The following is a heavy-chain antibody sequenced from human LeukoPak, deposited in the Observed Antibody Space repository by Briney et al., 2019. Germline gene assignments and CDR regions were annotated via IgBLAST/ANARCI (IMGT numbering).Heavy chain of an antibody. CDR2: ISGSGDNT. CDR1: GFTFSSYA. V-gene: IGHV3-23*01. CDR3: AKGSYCDSSGSFYFDY. J-gene: IGHJ4*02. Sequence: GGSLRLSCAASGFTFSSYAMSWVRQAPGKGLEWVSGISGSGDNTYYADSVKGRFTISRDNSKNTLYVQVNSLGTEDAAAYYCAKGSYCDSSGSFYFDYWGQGTLVTVSS. D-gene: IGHD3-22*01.